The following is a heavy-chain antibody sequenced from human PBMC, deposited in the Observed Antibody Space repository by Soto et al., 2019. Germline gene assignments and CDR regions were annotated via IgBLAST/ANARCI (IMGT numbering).Heavy chain of an antibody. CDR1: GGSISSGGYY. J-gene: IGHJ5*02. Sequence: SETLSLTCTVSGGSISSGGYYWSWIRQHPGKGLEWIGYIYYSGSTYYNPSLKSRFTISVDTSKHQFSLKLSSVTAAETAVYSCARALLVGAIGWFDPWGQGTLVTVS. V-gene: IGHV4-31*03. D-gene: IGHD1-26*01. CDR3: ARALLVGAIGWFDP. CDR2: IYYSGST.